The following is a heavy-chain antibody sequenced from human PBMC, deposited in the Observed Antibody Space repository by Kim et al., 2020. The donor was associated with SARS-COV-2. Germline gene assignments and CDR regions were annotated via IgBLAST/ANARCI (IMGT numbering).Heavy chain of an antibody. CDR3: ASGVGAH. Sequence: DGTLNTYPDSVKGRFTISRDNAKNTLYVHVNRLGAEDTAVYYCASGVGAHWGQGTLVTVSS. D-gene: IGHD1-26*01. J-gene: IGHJ4*02. V-gene: IGHV3-74*01. CDR2: DGTLN.